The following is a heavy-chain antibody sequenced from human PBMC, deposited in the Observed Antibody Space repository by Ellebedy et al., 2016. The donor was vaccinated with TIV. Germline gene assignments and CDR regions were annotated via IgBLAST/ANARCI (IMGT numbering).Heavy chain of an antibody. CDR2: ISYSGST. V-gene: IGHV4-39*07. D-gene: IGHD3-9*01. CDR1: GGSTRDSSYA. CDR3: ARIQYDSLTGSGDGAFDI. J-gene: IGHJ3*02. Sequence: SETLSLTCAVSGGSTRDSSYAWGWIRQPPGKGLEWIESISYSGSTYYNPSLKGRVSMSLDTSKNQFSLTLNSLTAADTAVYYCARIQYDSLTGSGDGAFDIWGQGTMVTVSS.